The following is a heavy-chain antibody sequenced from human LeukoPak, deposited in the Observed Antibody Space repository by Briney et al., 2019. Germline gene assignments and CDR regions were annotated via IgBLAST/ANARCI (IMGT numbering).Heavy chain of an antibody. J-gene: IGHJ4*02. CDR1: GGTFSSYA. V-gene: IGHV1-69*13. Sequence: SVKVSCKASGGTFSSYAISWVRQAPGQGLEWMGGIIPIFGTANYAQKFQGRVTITADESTGTAYMELSSLRSEDTAVYYCARGSVVVPAALDYWGQGTLVTVSS. CDR3: ARGSVVVPAALDY. CDR2: IIPIFGTA. D-gene: IGHD2-2*01.